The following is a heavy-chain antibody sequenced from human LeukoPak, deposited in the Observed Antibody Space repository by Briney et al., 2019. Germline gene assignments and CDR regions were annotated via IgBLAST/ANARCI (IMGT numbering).Heavy chain of an antibody. CDR1: GYTLTELS. J-gene: IGHJ4*02. D-gene: IGHD6-6*01. Sequence: SVTVSCKVSGYTLTELSMHWVRQAPGKGLEWMGGFDPEDGETIYAQKFQGRVTMTEDTSTDTAYMELSSLRSEDTAVYYCATVPRIAARLGVYFDYWGQGTLVTVSS. V-gene: IGHV1-24*01. CDR2: FDPEDGET. CDR3: ATVPRIAARLGVYFDY.